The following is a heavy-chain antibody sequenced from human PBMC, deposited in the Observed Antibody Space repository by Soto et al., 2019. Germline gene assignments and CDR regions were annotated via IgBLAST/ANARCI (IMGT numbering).Heavy chain of an antibody. CDR2: MDPNSGDT. J-gene: IGHJ5*02. Sequence: QVQLVQSGAEVKKPGASVKVSCKASGYTFTSYHINWVRQATGQGFEFMGWMDPNSGDTGYAQEFQGRVTMTRDTSISIAYMELSSLRSEDTAVYFCVRVGQGRIGPWGQGTLVTVSS. V-gene: IGHV1-8*01. CDR3: VRVGQGRIGP. CDR1: GYTFTSYH.